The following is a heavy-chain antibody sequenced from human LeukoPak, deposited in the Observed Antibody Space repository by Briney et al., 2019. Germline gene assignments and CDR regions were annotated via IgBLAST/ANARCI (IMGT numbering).Heavy chain of an antibody. D-gene: IGHD3-10*01. CDR2: INPNSGGT. J-gene: IGHJ4*02. CDR1: GYTFTGYY. Sequence: ASVKVSCKASGYTFTGYYMHWVRQAPGQGLEWMGRINPNSGGTNYAQKFQGRVTMTRDTSISTAYMELSRLRSDDTAVYYCASALWFGELFTDLFDYWGQGTLVTVSS. V-gene: IGHV1-2*06. CDR3: ASALWFGELFTDLFDY.